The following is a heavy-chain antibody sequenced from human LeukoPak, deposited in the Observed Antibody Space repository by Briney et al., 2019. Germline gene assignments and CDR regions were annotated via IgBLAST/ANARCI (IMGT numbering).Heavy chain of an antibody. CDR2: TYYSGST. Sequence: SETLSLTCTVSGGSISTYYWSWIRQPPGKGLEWIGYTYYSGSTNYNPSLKSRVTISLDTSKTQFSLNPSSVTAADTAVYYCARGRQWSSYWGQGTLVTVSS. J-gene: IGHJ4*02. D-gene: IGHD2-15*01. CDR1: GGSISTYY. V-gene: IGHV4-59*01. CDR3: ARGRQWSSY.